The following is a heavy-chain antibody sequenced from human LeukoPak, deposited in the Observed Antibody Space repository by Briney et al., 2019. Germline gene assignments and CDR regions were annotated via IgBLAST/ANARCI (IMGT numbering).Heavy chain of an antibody. CDR3: ERWATRLSYFDS. J-gene: IGHJ4*02. CDR2: IYYSGST. Sequence: SETLSLTWTVSGASISTYYCIWFRQPPGKGLEWIGYIYYSGSTNYNPSLKSRVTISVDTSKNQFSLKLSSVTAADTAVYYCERWATRLSYFDSRGQGTLVTVSS. CDR1: GASISTYY. D-gene: IGHD2-2*01. V-gene: IGHV4-59*01.